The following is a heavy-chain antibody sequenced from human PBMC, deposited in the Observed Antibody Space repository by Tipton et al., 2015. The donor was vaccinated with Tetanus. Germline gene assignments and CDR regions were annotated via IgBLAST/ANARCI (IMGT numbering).Heavy chain of an antibody. J-gene: IGHJ4*02. CDR1: GYTFTGYY. CDR3: ARFPDHCSGGSCYGSDDY. Sequence: QLVQSGAEVKKPGASVKVSCKASGYTFTGYYMHWVRQAPGQGLEWMGWINPNSGGTNYAQKFQGRVPMTRDTSISTAYMGLSRLRSDDPAVYYCARFPDHCSGGSCYGSDDYWGQGTLVTVSS. V-gene: IGHV1-2*02. CDR2: INPNSGGT. D-gene: IGHD2-15*01.